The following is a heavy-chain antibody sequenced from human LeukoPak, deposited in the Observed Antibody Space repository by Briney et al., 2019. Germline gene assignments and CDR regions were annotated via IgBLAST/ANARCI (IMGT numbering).Heavy chain of an antibody. J-gene: IGHJ4*02. V-gene: IGHV4-39*01. D-gene: IGHD3-22*01. CDR3: AISTYYYDSSGIF. Sequence: PSQTLSLTCTVSGGSIRSSSYYWAWIRQPPGKGLEWIGNIYYSGSTYYNPSLKSRGTISVDTSKNQFSLKLSSVTAADTAVYFCAISTYYYDSSGIFWGQGTLVTVSS. CDR2: IYYSGST. CDR1: GGSIRSSSYY.